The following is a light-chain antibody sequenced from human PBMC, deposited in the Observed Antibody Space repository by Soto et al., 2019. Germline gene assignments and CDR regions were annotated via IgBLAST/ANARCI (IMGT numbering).Light chain of an antibody. CDR1: ASNIGTYA. Sequence: QSVLTQPPSASGAPGQRVTISCFGSASNIGTYAVNWYQQLPGTAPKLLIYSNNLRSSGVPDRFSGSRSGTSASLAISGLQSEDEADYYCATWDDRLNGYVFGSGTKVTVL. CDR2: SNN. CDR3: ATWDDRLNGYV. J-gene: IGLJ1*01. V-gene: IGLV1-44*01.